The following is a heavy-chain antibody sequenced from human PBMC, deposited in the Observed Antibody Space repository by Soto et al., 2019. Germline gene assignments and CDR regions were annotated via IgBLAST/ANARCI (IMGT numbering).Heavy chain of an antibody. CDR1: GESLSASY. D-gene: IGHD3-22*01. CDR3: ARRTRITMIVVPYTWFDP. V-gene: IGHV4-34*02. Sequence: QVQLQQWGAGLLKPSETLSLTCAVYGESLSASYWSWIRQPPGKGLEWIGDINHNGNADYKPSLKSRLSISIDKSGYQFSLNLISLTAAETAVYYCARRTRITMIVVPYTWFDPWGQGTLVTVSS. CDR2: INHNGNA. J-gene: IGHJ5*02.